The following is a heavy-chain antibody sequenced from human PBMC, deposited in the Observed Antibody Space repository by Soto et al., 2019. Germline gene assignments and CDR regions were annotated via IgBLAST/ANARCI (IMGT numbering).Heavy chain of an antibody. V-gene: IGHV4-61*01. CDR3: ARDIGDGYPYFDY. CDR1: GGSVSSGSYY. J-gene: IGHJ4*02. CDR2: IYYSGST. D-gene: IGHD5-12*01. Sequence: SETLSLTCTVSGGSVSSGSYYWSWIRQPPGKGLEWIGYIYYSGSTNYNPSLKSRVTISVDTSKNQFSLKLSSVTAADTAVYYCARDIGDGYPYFDYWGQGTLVTVSS.